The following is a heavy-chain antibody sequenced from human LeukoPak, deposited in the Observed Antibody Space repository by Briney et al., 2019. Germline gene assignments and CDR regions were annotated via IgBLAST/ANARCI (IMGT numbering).Heavy chain of an antibody. CDR3: ARESKSGPPDY. Sequence: SETLSLTCTVSGGSISSYYWSWIRQPPGKGLEWIGYIYYSGSTNYNPSLKSRVTISVDTSKNQFSLKLSSVTAADTAVYYCARESKSGPPDYWGQGTLVTVSS. J-gene: IGHJ4*02. CDR2: IYYSGST. V-gene: IGHV4-59*01. D-gene: IGHD1-14*01. CDR1: GGSISSYY.